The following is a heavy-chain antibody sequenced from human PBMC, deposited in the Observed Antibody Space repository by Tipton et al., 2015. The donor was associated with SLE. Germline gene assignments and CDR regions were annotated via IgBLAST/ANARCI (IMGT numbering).Heavy chain of an antibody. CDR1: GGSISSGGYS. J-gene: IGHJ4*02. D-gene: IGHD3-3*01. CDR2: IYHSGST. V-gene: IGHV4-30-2*01. CDR3: VRINDFWSAYHDY. Sequence: TLSLTCAVSGGSISSGGYSWSWIWQPPGKGLEWIGYIYHSGSTYYNPSLKSRVTISVDRSKNQFSLKLSSVTAADTALYYCVRINDFWSAYHDYWGQGTLVTVSS.